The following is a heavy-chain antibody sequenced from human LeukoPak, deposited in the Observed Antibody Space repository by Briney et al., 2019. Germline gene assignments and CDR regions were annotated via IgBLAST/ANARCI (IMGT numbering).Heavy chain of an antibody. CDR1: GITFSDFG. V-gene: IGHV3-30*02. D-gene: IGHD1-7*01. Sequence: PGGSLRLSCTASGITFSDFGMHWVRQTPGKGLEWVSFIRFDGSLRYYADSVKGRFTISRDNSENTLYLQMNRLRREDAAVYYCVKDPPRSQWRELVGAFDLWGQGTMVTVSS. CDR3: VKDPPRSQWRELVGAFDL. J-gene: IGHJ3*01. CDR2: IRFDGSLR.